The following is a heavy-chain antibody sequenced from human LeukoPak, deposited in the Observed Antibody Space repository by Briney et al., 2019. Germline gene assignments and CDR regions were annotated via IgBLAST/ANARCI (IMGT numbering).Heavy chain of an antibody. V-gene: IGHV3-23*01. CDR3: AKGGVRRIVVVPAAPFDY. J-gene: IGHJ4*02. D-gene: IGHD2-2*01. Sequence: GGSLRLSCAASGFTFSSYAMSWVRQAPGKGLEWVSAISGSGGSTYYADSVKGRFTISRDNSKNTLYLQMNSLRAEDTAVHYCAKGGVRRIVVVPAAPFDYWGQGTLVTVSS. CDR2: ISGSGGST. CDR1: GFTFSSYA.